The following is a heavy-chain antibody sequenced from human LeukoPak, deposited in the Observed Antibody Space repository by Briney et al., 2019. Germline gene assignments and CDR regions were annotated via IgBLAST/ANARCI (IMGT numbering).Heavy chain of an antibody. J-gene: IGHJ5*02. CDR3: AKDRLYSGSSELDP. V-gene: IGHV3-23*01. Sequence: GGSLRLSCAASGVTVSSNYMSWVRQAPGKGLEWVSSISGSGGSTYYADSVKGRFTISRDNSKNTVYLQMNSLRAEDTAVYYCAKDRLYSGSSELDPWGQGTLVTVSS. CDR1: GVTVSSNY. CDR2: ISGSGGST. D-gene: IGHD1-26*01.